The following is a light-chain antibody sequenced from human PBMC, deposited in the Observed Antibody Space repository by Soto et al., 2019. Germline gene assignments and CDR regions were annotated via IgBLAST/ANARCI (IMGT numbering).Light chain of an antibody. CDR1: KSGSSN. CDR3: QKYYTWPAYT. V-gene: IGKV3-15*01. Sequence: DIVVTQSPATLSVSPGERATLSCRASKSGSSNLAWYQQKPGQAPRLLIYEASTRATDIPARLSGSGSGTKFALTISSLQSEDFAFYYCQKYYTWPAYTFGQGTKMEIK. CDR2: EAS. J-gene: IGKJ2*01.